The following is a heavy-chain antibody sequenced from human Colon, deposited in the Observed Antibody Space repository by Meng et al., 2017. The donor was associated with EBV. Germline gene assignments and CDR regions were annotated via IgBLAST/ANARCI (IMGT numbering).Heavy chain of an antibody. D-gene: IGHD5-18*01. CDR3: ARWAFIDSYGFDH. V-gene: IGHV4-4*02. CDR1: GCSITERNS. Sequence: LQGAGPVLVKPSGTLSLPCAVYGCSITERNSWSWVRQPPGKGLEWIGEIYHYGGTNYNPSLKSRVTISVGKSKNQISLKLTTVTAADTAVYYCARWAFIDSYGFDHWGQGTLVTVSS. J-gene: IGHJ4*02. CDR2: IYHYGGT.